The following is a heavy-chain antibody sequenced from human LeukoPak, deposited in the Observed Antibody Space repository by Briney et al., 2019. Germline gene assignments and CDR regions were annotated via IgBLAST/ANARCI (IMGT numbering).Heavy chain of an antibody. V-gene: IGHV3-53*04. CDR2: IYSGGST. Sequence: GGSLRLSCAASGFTVSSNYMSWVRQAPGKGLEWVSVIYSGGSTYYADSVKGRFTISRHNSKNTLYLQMNSLRAEDTAVYYCARDRRIAAAGTELYGMDVWGQGTTVVVSS. CDR1: GFTVSSNY. CDR3: ARDRRIAAAGTELYGMDV. J-gene: IGHJ6*02. D-gene: IGHD6-13*01.